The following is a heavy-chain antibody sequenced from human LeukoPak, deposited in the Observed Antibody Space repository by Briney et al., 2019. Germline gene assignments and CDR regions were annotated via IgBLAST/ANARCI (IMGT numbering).Heavy chain of an antibody. CDR2: IYYSGST. D-gene: IGHD3-10*01. V-gene: IGHV4-39*01. Sequence: PSETLSLTCTVSGGSISSSSYYWGWIRQPPGEGLEWIGTIYYSGSTYYNPSLKSRVTISVDTSKNQFSLKLSSVTAADTAVYYCASPQLWFGELSAFDYWGQGTLVTVSS. J-gene: IGHJ4*02. CDR1: GGSISSSSYY. CDR3: ASPQLWFGELSAFDY.